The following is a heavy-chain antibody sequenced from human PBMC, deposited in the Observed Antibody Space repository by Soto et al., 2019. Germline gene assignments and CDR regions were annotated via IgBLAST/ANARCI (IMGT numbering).Heavy chain of an antibody. Sequence: PSETLSLTCTVSGGSISSSSYYWGWIRQPPGKGLEWIGSFYYSGSTYYNPSLKSRVTISVDTPKNQFSLKLSSVTAADTAVYYCASEIHLWSYFDYWGQGTLVTVSS. CDR1: GGSISSSSYY. CDR3: ASEIHLWSYFDY. D-gene: IGHD5-18*01. J-gene: IGHJ4*02. V-gene: IGHV4-39*01. CDR2: FYYSGST.